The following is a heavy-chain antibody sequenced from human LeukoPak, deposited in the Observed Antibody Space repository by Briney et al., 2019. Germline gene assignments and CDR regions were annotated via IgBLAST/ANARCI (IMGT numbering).Heavy chain of an antibody. CDR2: IHHDGRT. Sequence: PSETLSLTCAVYGGPLSGHYWSWIRQSPGKGLEWIGDIHHDGRTKYSPSLKSRVSILLDTSKNEVSLRLTPVTAADTALYFCAREPVPQDYGDTVNAYDLWGQGTMVIVSS. CDR1: GGPLSGHY. CDR3: AREPVPQDYGDTVNAYDL. D-gene: IGHD4-17*01. J-gene: IGHJ3*01. V-gene: IGHV4-34*01.